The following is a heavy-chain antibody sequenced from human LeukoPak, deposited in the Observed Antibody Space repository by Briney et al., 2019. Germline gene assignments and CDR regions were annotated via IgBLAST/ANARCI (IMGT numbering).Heavy chain of an antibody. Sequence: SETLSLTSTVSGGSISSYYWSWIRQPPGRGLEWIGYIYYSGSTNYNPSLKSRVTISVDTSKNQFSLKLSSVTAADTAVYYCARAMITFGGVIALDYWGQGTLVTVSS. CDR1: GGSISSYY. V-gene: IGHV4-59*01. CDR2: IYYSGST. J-gene: IGHJ4*02. D-gene: IGHD3-16*02. CDR3: ARAMITFGGVIALDY.